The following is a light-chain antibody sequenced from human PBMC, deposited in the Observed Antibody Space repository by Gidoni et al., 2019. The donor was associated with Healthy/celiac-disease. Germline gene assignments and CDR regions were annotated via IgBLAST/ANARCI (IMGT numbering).Light chain of an antibody. Sequence: EIVLTPSPATLSLSPGERATLPCRASQSVSSYLAWYQQKPGQAPRPLLHDASNRATGIPARFSSSGSWTDFTITISSLEPEDFSVYYCQQRSNWPPWTFGQGTKVEIK. V-gene: IGKV3-11*01. CDR2: DAS. CDR1: QSVSSY. J-gene: IGKJ1*01. CDR3: QQRSNWPPWT.